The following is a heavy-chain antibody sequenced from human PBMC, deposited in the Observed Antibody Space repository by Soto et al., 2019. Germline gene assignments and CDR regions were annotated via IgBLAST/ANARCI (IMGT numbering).Heavy chain of an antibody. Sequence: GGSLRLSCAASGFTFSSYGMHWVRQAPGKGLEWVAVIWYDGSNKYYADSVKCLFTISRDNSKNTLYLQMNSLRAEDTAVYYCARGGYYYDSSGYDDAFDIWGQGTMVTVSS. CDR1: GFTFSSYG. CDR3: ARGGYYYDSSGYDDAFDI. D-gene: IGHD3-22*01. V-gene: IGHV3-33*01. CDR2: IWYDGSNK. J-gene: IGHJ3*02.